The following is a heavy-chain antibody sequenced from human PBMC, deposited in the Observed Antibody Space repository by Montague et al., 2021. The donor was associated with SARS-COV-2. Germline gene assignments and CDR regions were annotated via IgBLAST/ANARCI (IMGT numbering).Heavy chain of an antibody. CDR2: INHSGST. CDR1: GGSFSGYF. V-gene: IGHV4-34*01. D-gene: IGHD3-9*01. CDR3: AGMRFFDWPPHYYMDV. Sequence: SETLSLTCAVYGGSFSGYFWSWIRQTPGRGLEWIGEINHSGSTNYNPSLKSRVTISVDTSKNQVSLKPSSVTAADTAVYYCAGMRFFDWPPHYYMDVWGKGTTVTVSS. J-gene: IGHJ6*03.